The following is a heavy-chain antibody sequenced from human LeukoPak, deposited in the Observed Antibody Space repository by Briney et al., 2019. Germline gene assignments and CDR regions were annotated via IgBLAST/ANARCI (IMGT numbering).Heavy chain of an antibody. Sequence: GESLKISCRGSGYSFTAYWSSWVRQMPGKGLEWMGRIDPYDSNTNFSQSFQGHVTISVDKSISTAYLQWSSLKASDTAMYYCARTGGYNYGPGDLWGQGTLVTVSS. V-gene: IGHV5-10-1*01. CDR3: ARTGGYNYGPGDL. J-gene: IGHJ5*02. CDR1: GYSFTAYW. D-gene: IGHD5-18*01. CDR2: IDPYDSNT.